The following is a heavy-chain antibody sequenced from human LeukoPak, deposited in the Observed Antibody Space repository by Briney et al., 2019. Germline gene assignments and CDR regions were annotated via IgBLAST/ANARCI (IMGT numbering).Heavy chain of an antibody. D-gene: IGHD5-18*01. Sequence: PSETLSLTCAVYGGSFSGYYWSWIRQPPGKGLEWIGEINHSGSTNYNPSLKSRVTISVDTSKNQFSLKLNSVTAADTAVYHCARGRNTAMVPFDYWGQGILVTVSS. CDR3: ARGRNTAMVPFDY. CDR2: INHSGST. V-gene: IGHV4-34*01. J-gene: IGHJ4*02. CDR1: GGSFSGYY.